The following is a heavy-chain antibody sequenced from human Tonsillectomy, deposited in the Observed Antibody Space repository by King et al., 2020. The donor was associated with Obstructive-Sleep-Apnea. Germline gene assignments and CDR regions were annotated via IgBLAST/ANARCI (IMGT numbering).Heavy chain of an antibody. Sequence: VQLVESGGGLVQPGGSLRLSCATSGFTFSSYWMNWVRQAPGKGLEWVANIKQDGSEKYYVDSVKGRFTISRDNAKNSLYLQMNSLRAEDTAVYYCAGPPSYGEPHRGYWGQGTLVTVSS. J-gene: IGHJ4*02. D-gene: IGHD4-17*01. CDR1: GFTFSSYW. V-gene: IGHV3-7*03. CDR3: AGPPSYGEPHRGY. CDR2: IKQDGSEK.